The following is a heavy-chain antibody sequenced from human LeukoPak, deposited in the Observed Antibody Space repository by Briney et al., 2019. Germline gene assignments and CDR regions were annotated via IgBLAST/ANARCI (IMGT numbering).Heavy chain of an antibody. J-gene: IGHJ4*02. Sequence: ASVKVSCKASGYTFTSYDINWVRQATGQGLERMGWMNPNSGNTGYAQKFQGRVTMTRNTSISTAYMELSSLRSEDTAVYYCARGRWVTMAAYYFDYWGQGTLVTVSS. V-gene: IGHV1-8*01. CDR2: MNPNSGNT. CDR1: GYTFTSYD. CDR3: ARGRWVTMAAYYFDY. D-gene: IGHD3-10*01.